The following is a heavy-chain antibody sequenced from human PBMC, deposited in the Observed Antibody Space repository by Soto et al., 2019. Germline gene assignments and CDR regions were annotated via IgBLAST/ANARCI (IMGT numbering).Heavy chain of an antibody. CDR1: GSTLTDLS. D-gene: IGHD3-3*01. CDR2: IDPEDGKT. V-gene: IGHV1-24*01. J-gene: IGHJ6*03. CDR3: ARDQGLRFLEWLFPPMDV. Sequence: ASVTVSCKVSGSTLTDLSVRWVRQAKGKGLEWMGGIDPEDGKTNYAQKLQGRVTMTTDTSTSTAYMELRSLRSDDTAVYYCARDQGLRFLEWLFPPMDVWGKGTTVTVSS.